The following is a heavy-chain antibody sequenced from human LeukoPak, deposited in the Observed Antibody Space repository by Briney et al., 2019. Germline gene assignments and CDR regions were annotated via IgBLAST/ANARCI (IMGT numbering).Heavy chain of an antibody. CDR1: GFTFSSYS. CDR3: ARPSMVGASDAFDI. D-gene: IGHD1-26*01. V-gene: IGHV3-48*02. CDR2: ISSSSSTI. J-gene: IGHJ3*02. Sequence: GGSLRLSCAASGFTFSSYSMNWVRQAPGKGLEWVSYISSSSSTIYYADSVKGRFTISRDNAKNSLYLQMDSLRDEDTAVYYCARPSMVGASDAFDIWGQGTMVTVS.